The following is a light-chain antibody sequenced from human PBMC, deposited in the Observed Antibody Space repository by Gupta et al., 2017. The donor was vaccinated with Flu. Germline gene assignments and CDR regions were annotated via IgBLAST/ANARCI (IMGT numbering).Light chain of an antibody. V-gene: IGLV1-44*01. Sequence: RATISGSGSGSNMGSNNVYWYQQCPGTAPNLVIYSNNGRNSGVPERFSGSKCDTSATMASSRFQAEDEADYFCAARDYSLDGKVFGGGTKLTVL. J-gene: IGLJ2*01. CDR3: AARDYSLDGKV. CDR2: SNN. CDR1: GSNMGSNN.